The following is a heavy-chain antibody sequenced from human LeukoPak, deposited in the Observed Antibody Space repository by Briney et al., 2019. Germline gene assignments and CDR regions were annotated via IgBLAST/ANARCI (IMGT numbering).Heavy chain of an antibody. CDR3: AGLITGTTYY. D-gene: IGHD1-7*01. Sequence: PSETLSLTCTVSGGSLSSYYWSWIRQPPGKGLEWIGYIYYSGSTNYNPSLKSRVTISVDTSKNQFSLKLSSVTAADTAVYYCAGLITGTTYYWGQGTLVTVSS. CDR2: IYYSGST. V-gene: IGHV4-59*01. J-gene: IGHJ4*02. CDR1: GGSLSSYY.